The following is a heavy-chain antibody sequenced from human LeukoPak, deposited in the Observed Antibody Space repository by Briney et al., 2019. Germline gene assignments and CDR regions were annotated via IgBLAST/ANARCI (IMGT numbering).Heavy chain of an antibody. J-gene: IGHJ3*02. CDR2: IYHSGTT. CDR3: ARAPQYYDILTGYYVAAFDI. V-gene: IGHV4-38-2*02. D-gene: IGHD3-9*01. Sequence: SETLSLTCTVSDYSISNGYFWGWIRQPPGKGLEWIGSIYHSGTTYYNPSLKSRVTISVDTSKNQFSLKLSSVTAADTAVYYCARAPQYYDILTGYYVAAFDIWGQGTMVTVSS. CDR1: DYSISNGYF.